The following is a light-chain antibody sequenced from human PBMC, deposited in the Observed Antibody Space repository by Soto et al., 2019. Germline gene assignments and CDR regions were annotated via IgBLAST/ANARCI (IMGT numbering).Light chain of an antibody. CDR3: QQYTNSRWT. J-gene: IGKJ1*01. V-gene: IGKV3-20*01. Sequence: EAVLMQSPGTLSLSPGESVTLSCRASQTVASNYFAWYQQRPGQAPRLLMNGASTRATGVPDRFSGSGSGTDFTLTISRLEPEDFAVYYCQQYTNSRWTFGQGTKVDIK. CDR2: GAS. CDR1: QTVASNY.